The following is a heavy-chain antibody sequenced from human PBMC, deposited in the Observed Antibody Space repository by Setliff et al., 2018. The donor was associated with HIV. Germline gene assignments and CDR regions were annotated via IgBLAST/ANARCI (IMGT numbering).Heavy chain of an antibody. V-gene: IGHV4-39*01. Sequence: SETLSLTCNVSGGSISSSSYYWGWIRQPPGKGLEWIGSFHYSGSTSYNPSLRSRVTISVDTSKNQFSLKLNSVTAADTAVYYCARMDTSYRSFEYWGQGTLVTVSS. CDR3: ARMDTSYRSFEY. CDR1: GGSISSSSYY. D-gene: IGHD5-18*01. J-gene: IGHJ4*02. CDR2: FHYSGST.